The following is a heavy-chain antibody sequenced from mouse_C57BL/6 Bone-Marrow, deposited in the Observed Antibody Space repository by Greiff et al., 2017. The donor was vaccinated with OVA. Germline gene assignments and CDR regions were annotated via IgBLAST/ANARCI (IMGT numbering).Heavy chain of an antibody. J-gene: IGHJ4*01. Sequence: EVQLQQSVAELVRPGASVKLSCTASGFNIKNNYMHWVKQRPEQGLEWIGRIDPANDNTKYAPKFKGKATMTADTSSNTAYLQLSSLSSEDTAVYCCARGNFGRSFYAMDYWGQGTSVTVSS. CDR2: IDPANDNT. CDR1: GFNIKNNY. V-gene: IGHV14-3*01. D-gene: IGHD1-1*01. CDR3: ARGNFGRSFYAMDY.